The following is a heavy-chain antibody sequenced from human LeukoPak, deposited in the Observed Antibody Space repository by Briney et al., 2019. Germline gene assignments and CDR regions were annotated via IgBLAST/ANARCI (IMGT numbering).Heavy chain of an antibody. CDR3: ARSSAIRAHSDF. CDR2: IYYRGTT. J-gene: IGHJ4*02. CDR1: GGSISSSGYY. V-gene: IGHV4-39*01. Sequence: SETLSLTCTVSGGSISSSGYYWGWIRQPPGKGLEWIGTIYYRGTTYYNPSLKSRVTISVDTSKNQFSLKLSSVTAADTALYYCARSSAIRAHSDFWGQGILVTVSS. D-gene: IGHD3-9*01.